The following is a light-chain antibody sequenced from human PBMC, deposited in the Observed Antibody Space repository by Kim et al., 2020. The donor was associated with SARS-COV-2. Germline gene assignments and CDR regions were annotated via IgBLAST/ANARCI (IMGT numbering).Light chain of an antibody. CDR3: QVWDSSSDHWV. CDR1: NIGSKS. J-gene: IGLJ3*02. V-gene: IGLV3-21*04. Sequence: APGKAARSTCGGNNIGSKSGTWYQQKPGQAPVLVIYYDSDRPSGIPERFSGSNSGNTATLTISRVEAGDEADYYCQVWDSSSDHWVFGGGTQLTVL. CDR2: YDS.